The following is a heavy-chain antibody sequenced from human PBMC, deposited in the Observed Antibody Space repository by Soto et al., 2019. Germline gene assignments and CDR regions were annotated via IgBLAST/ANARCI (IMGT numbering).Heavy chain of an antibody. CDR3: AKEERYLAY. J-gene: IGHJ4*02. D-gene: IGHD1-26*01. V-gene: IGHV3-30*18. CDR2: ISSEGGNK. CDR1: RFTFSAYG. Sequence: QVQLVESGGGVVQPGRSLRLSCAASRFTFSAYGMHWVRQAPGKGLEWVAVISSEGGNKYYADSVKGRFTISRDNSKNTLYLQMNSLRAEDTAVYYCAKEERYLAYWGQGTQVTVSS.